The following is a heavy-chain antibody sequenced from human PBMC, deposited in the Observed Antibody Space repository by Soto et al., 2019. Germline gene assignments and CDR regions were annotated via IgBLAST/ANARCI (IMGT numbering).Heavy chain of an antibody. CDR3: ARGGSYYDSSGRDAFDI. CDR1: GYTFTSYG. D-gene: IGHD3-22*01. Sequence: ASVKVACKASGYTFTSYGISWVRQAPGQGLEWMGWISAYNGNTNYAQKLQGRVTMTTDTATSTAYMELRSLRSGDTAVYYCARGGSYYDSSGRDAFDIWGQGTMVTVSS. CDR2: ISAYNGNT. V-gene: IGHV1-18*01. J-gene: IGHJ3*02.